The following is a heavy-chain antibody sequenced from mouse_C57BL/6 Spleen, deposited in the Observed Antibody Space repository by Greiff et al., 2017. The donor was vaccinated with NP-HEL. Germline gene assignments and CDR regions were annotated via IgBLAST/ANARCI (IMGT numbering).Heavy chain of an antibody. CDR2: INPNYGTT. J-gene: IGHJ4*01. D-gene: IGHD2-5*01. CDR1: GYSFTDYN. Sequence: EVQLQQSGPELVKPGASVKISCKASGYSFTDYNMNWVKQSTGKSLEWIGVINPNYGTTSYNQKFKGKATLTVDQSSSTAYMQLNSLTSEDSAVYYCARSAYSKFLYAMDYWGQGTSVTVSS. CDR3: ARSAYSKFLYAMDY. V-gene: IGHV1-39*01.